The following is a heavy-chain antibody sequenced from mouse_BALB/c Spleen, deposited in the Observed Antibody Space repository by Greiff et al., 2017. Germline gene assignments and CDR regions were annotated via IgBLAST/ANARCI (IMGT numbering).Heavy chain of an antibody. J-gene: IGHJ4*01. CDR2: INPSNGGT. Sequence: VQVVESGAELVKPGASVKLSCKASGYTFTSYYMYWVKQRPGQGLEWIGEINPSNGGTNFYEKFKSKATLTVDKSSSTAYMQLSSLTSEDSAVYYCTREDGYYAMDYWGQGTSVTVSS. D-gene: IGHD1-2*01. CDR1: GYTFTSYY. CDR3: TREDGYYAMDY. V-gene: IGHV1S81*02.